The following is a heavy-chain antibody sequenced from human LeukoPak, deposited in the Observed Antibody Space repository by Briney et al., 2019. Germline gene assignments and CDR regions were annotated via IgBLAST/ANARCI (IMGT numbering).Heavy chain of an antibody. Sequence: ASVKVSCKASGYTFTGYYMHWVRQAPGQGLEWMGRINPNSGGTNYAQKFQGRDTMTRDTSISTAYMELSRLRSDDTAVYYCARGYSSSWYDWYFDLWGRGTLVTVSS. J-gene: IGHJ2*01. V-gene: IGHV1-2*06. CDR3: ARGYSSSWYDWYFDL. CDR2: INPNSGGT. CDR1: GYTFTGYY. D-gene: IGHD6-13*01.